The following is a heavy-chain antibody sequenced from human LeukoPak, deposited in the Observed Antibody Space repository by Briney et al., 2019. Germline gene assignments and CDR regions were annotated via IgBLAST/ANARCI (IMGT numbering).Heavy chain of an antibody. Sequence: GESLKISCKGSGYSFTSYWIGWVRQMPGKGLEWMGIIYPGDSDTRYSPSFQGQVTTSADKSISTAYLQWSSLKASDTAMYYCARGEPMTTVTPGWGAFDIWGQGTMVTVSS. J-gene: IGHJ3*02. V-gene: IGHV5-51*01. CDR3: ARGEPMTTVTPGWGAFDI. CDR1: GYSFTSYW. D-gene: IGHD4-17*01. CDR2: IYPGDSDT.